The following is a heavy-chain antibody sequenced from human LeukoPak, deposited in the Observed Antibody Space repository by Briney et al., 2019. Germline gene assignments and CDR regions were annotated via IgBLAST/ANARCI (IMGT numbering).Heavy chain of an antibody. Sequence: GGSLRLSCAASGFTFSSYAMSWVRQAPGKGLEWISSISGSGYNTYYANSVKGRFSISRDNSKNTLDLQMNSLRAEDTAVYYCAKDYIGYDQDFDYWGQGTLVTVSS. CDR2: ISGSGYNT. V-gene: IGHV3-23*01. J-gene: IGHJ4*02. D-gene: IGHD2-2*01. CDR3: AKDYIGYDQDFDY. CDR1: GFTFSSYA.